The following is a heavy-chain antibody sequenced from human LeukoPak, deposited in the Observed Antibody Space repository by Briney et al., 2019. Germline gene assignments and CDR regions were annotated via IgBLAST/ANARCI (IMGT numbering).Heavy chain of an antibody. CDR1: GGTFSSYA. CDR3: AREAYSSGWSETDY. J-gene: IGHJ4*02. D-gene: IGHD6-19*01. V-gene: IGHV1-69*13. Sequence: ASVKVSCKASGGTFSSYAISWVRQAPGQGLEWMGGIIPIFGTANYAEKFQGRVTITADESTSTAYMELSSLRSEDTAVYYCAREAYSSGWSETDYWGQGILVTVSS. CDR2: IIPIFGTA.